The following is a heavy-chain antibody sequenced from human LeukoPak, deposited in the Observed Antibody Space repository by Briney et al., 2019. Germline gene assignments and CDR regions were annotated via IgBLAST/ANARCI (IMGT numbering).Heavy chain of an antibody. CDR1: GFTVSSNY. Sequence: GGSLRLSCAASGFTVSSNYMSWVRQAPGKGLEWVSVIYSGGSTYYADPVKGRFTISRDNSKNTLYLQMNSLRAEDTAVYYCARERRRGAVAPYFDYWGQGTLVTVSS. CDR3: ARERRRGAVAPYFDY. V-gene: IGHV3-66*01. J-gene: IGHJ4*02. D-gene: IGHD6-19*01. CDR2: IYSGGST.